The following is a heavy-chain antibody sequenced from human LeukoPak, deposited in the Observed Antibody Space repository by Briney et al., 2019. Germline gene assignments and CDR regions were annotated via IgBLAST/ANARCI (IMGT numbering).Heavy chain of an antibody. J-gene: IGHJ4*02. Sequence: SETLSLTCAVSGGSVSTVGYSWSWIRHPPGKGLEWIGYIHNGGNTYYNPSLQSRLTISIDRSKNQFSLKLTSVTAADTAVYYCARDSNSGFDYWGQGTLVSVSS. CDR3: ARDSNSGFDY. V-gene: IGHV4-30-2*01. CDR1: GGSVSTVGYS. D-gene: IGHD4-23*01. CDR2: IHNGGNT.